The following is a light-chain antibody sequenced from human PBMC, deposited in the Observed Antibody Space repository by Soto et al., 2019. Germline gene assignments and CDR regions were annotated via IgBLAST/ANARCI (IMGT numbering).Light chain of an antibody. J-gene: IGKJ2*01. Sequence: EIVLTQSPGSLSLSPGERATLSCRASQSFSSSYLAWYQQKPGQAPRLLIYGASSRATGIPDRFSGSGSGTDFTLTISRLEPDDFANYYCQQYDTYFRYTFGQGTKLDIK. V-gene: IGKV3-20*01. CDR2: GAS. CDR1: QSFSSSY. CDR3: QQYDTYFRYT.